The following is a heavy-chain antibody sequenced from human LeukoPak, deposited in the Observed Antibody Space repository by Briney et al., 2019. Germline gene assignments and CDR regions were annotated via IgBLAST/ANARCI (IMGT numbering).Heavy chain of an antibody. Sequence: EASVKVSCKASGYTFTSYDINWVRQATGQGLEWMGWMNPNSGNTGYAQKFQGRVTMTRNTSISTAHMELSSLRSEDTAVYYCAIDFWSGTKTDYWGQGTLVTVSS. CDR1: GYTFTSYD. J-gene: IGHJ4*02. CDR3: AIDFWSGTKTDY. CDR2: MNPNSGNT. V-gene: IGHV1-8*01. D-gene: IGHD3-3*01.